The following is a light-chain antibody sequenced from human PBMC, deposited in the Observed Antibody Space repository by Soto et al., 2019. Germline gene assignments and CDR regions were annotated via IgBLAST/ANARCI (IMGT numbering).Light chain of an antibody. CDR3: LQYSTWPPLYT. V-gene: IGKV3-15*01. J-gene: IGKJ2*01. Sequence: EIVMTQSPAALSVSLGERVSLTCRASQAVSSYLAWYQQKPGQAPRLLISDASTRATDIPDRFSGSGSGTDFTLTISSLQSSDLAVYYCLQYSTWPPLYTFGQVTKLEI. CDR1: QAVSSY. CDR2: DAS.